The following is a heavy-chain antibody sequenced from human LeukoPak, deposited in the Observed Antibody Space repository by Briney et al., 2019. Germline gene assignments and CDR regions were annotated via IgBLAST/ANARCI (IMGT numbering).Heavy chain of an antibody. Sequence: GGSLRLSCAASGFTFSSYAMSWVRQAPEKGLEWVSVISGSGGHTYYADSVKGRFTISRDNSKNTLYLQMNSLRAEDTAIYYCAKSDSWIVGADRAPFDYWGQGTLVTVSS. V-gene: IGHV3-23*01. D-gene: IGHD1-26*01. CDR3: AKSDSWIVGADRAPFDY. J-gene: IGHJ4*02. CDR2: ISGSGGHT. CDR1: GFTFSSYA.